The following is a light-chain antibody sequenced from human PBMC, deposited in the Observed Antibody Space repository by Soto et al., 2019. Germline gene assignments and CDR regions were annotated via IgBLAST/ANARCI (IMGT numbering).Light chain of an antibody. Sequence: DIQMTQSPSTLSASAGDRVTITCRARQSISRWLAWYQQKPGKAPKILIYHASSLESGVPSRFSGRGSGTEFTLTISSLQPDDCATYYCHTYNSYSLHTFGQGTKVDIK. CDR1: QSISRW. CDR2: HAS. J-gene: IGKJ2*01. CDR3: HTYNSYSLHT. V-gene: IGKV1-5*01.